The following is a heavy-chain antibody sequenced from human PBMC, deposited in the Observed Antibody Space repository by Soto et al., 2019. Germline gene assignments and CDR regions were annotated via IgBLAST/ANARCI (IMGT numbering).Heavy chain of an antibody. CDR3: ARVGGALGDLDY. CDR2: ISLYSDGT. V-gene: IGHV1-18*01. J-gene: IGHJ4*02. Sequence: QVQLVQSGGEVKRPGASVKVSCKTSGYTFSNYGITWVRQAPGQPLEWLGWISLYSDGTNYAQKFQGRVSMTTDTSTTTAYMELRSLRSDDTAVYYCARVGGALGDLDYWGQGTLVTVSS. CDR1: GYTFSNYG. D-gene: IGHD3-16*01.